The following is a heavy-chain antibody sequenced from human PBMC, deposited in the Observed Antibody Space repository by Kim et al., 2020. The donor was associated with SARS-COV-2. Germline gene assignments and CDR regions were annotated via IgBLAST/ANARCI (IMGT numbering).Heavy chain of an antibody. J-gene: IGHJ6*01. V-gene: IGHV3-30*18. Sequence: GGSLRLSCAASGFTFSSYGMHWVRQAPGKGLEWVAVISYDGSNKYYADSVKGRFTISRDNSKNTLYLQMNSLRAEDTAVYYCAKLKVTVTMDLRYYYYYG. CDR3: AKLKVTVTMDLRYYYYYG. D-gene: IGHD4-4*01. CDR1: GFTFSSYG. CDR2: ISYDGSNK.